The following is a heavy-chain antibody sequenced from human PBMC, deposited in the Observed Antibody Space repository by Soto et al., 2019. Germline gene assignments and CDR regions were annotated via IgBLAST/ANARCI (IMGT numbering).Heavy chain of an antibody. D-gene: IGHD3-22*01. J-gene: IGHJ6*02. V-gene: IGHV3-13*01. Sequence: EVQLVESGGGLVQPGGSLRLSCAASGFNFSSYDMHWVRHATGRGLVWVSVIRPAGDTNYLGSVKGRMTISRENANNSLYLKINTLRSEDTAVYSWARVYSSRYYADYYYGMGVWGQGTTVTVSS. CDR1: GFNFSSYD. CDR2: IRPAGDT. CDR3: ARVYSSRYYADYYYGMGV.